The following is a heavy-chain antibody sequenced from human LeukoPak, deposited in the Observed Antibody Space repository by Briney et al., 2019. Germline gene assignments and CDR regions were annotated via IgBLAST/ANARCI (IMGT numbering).Heavy chain of an antibody. D-gene: IGHD3-10*01. J-gene: IGHJ4*02. CDR2: IWYDGSNK. V-gene: IGHV3-33*06. CDR3: AKAPSGTPYHFAY. Sequence: PGRSLRLSCAASGFTFSTYGMHWVRQAPGKGLEWVAVIWYDGSNKYYADSVKGRFTISRDNSKNTLYLQMNSLRAEDTAVYYCAKAPSGTPYHFAYWGQGTLVTVPS. CDR1: GFTFSTYG.